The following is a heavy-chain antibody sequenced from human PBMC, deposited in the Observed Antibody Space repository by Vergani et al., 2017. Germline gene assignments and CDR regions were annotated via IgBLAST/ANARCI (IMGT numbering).Heavy chain of an antibody. CDR2: ISGSGGST. J-gene: IGHJ4*02. D-gene: IGHD4-17*01. CDR3: AKAPDYGDYFDY. Sequence: EVQLVESGGGLVQPGGSLRLSCAASGFTFSSYEMNWVRQAPGKGLEWVSAISGSGGSTYYADSVKGRFTISRDNSKNTLYVQMNSLRAEDTAVYYCAKAPDYGDYFDYWGQGTLVTVSS. CDR1: GFTFSSYE. V-gene: IGHV3-23*04.